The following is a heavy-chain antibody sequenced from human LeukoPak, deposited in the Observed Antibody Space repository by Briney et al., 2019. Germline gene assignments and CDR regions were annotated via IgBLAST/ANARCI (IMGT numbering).Heavy chain of an antibody. J-gene: IGHJ3*02. CDR2: ISSSSSYI. CDR1: GFTFGDYA. V-gene: IGHV3-21*01. D-gene: IGHD3-3*01. Sequence: GGSLRLSCTGSGFTFGDYAMNWVRQAPGKGLEWVSSISSSSSYIYYADSVKGRFTISRDNAKNSLYLQMNSLRAEDTAVYYCARFTIDAFDIWGQGTMVTVSS. CDR3: ARFTIDAFDI.